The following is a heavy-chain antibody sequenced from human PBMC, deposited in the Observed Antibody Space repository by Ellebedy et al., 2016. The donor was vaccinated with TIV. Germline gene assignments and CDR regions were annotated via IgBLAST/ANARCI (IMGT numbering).Heavy chain of an antibody. V-gene: IGHV3-53*01. CDR2: IQTGGDT. J-gene: IGHJ4*02. CDR3: AVLNWVDGVRG. Sequence: GESLKIPCAGSGFRFSEYLMSWIRQAPGKGLEWVSVIQTGGDTDYADPGKGRFTISRDSSKNTVFLQMNNLADDDTAMYYCAVLNWVDGVRGWGQGTLVTVSS. CDR1: GFRFSEYL. D-gene: IGHD3-10*01.